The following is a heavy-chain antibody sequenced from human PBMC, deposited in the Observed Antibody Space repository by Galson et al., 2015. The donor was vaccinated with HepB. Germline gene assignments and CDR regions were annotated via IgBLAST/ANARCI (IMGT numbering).Heavy chain of an antibody. D-gene: IGHD1-26*01. CDR1: GGSISSSSYY. CDR3: ARHTVRVGRPPYYFDY. J-gene: IGHJ4*02. V-gene: IGHV4-39*01. Sequence: SETLSLTCTVSGGSISSSSYYWGWIRQPPGKGLETIGNIYYSGSTYYNPSLKSRVTISIDTSKNQFSLNLTSVTATDTAVYYCARHTVRVGRPPYYFDYWGQGTLVTVSS. CDR2: IYYSGST.